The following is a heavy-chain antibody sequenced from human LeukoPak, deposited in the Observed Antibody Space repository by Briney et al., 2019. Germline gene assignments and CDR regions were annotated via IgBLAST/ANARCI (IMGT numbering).Heavy chain of an antibody. J-gene: IGHJ4*02. CDR1: GYTFTSFD. CDR2: IIPIFGTA. Sequence: SVKVSCKASGYTFTSFDFNWVRQAPGQGLEWMGGIIPIFGTANYAQKFQGRVTITADESTSTAYMELSSLRSEDTAVYYCARVRCNGDCYSPLKYYFDYWGQGTLVTVSS. CDR3: ARVRCNGDCYSPLKYYFDY. D-gene: IGHD2-21*02. V-gene: IGHV1-69*13.